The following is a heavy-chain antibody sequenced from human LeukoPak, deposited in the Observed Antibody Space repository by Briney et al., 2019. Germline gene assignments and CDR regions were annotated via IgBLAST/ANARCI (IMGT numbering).Heavy chain of an antibody. CDR3: ASKGSFGESYWDY. CDR2: INPSGGST. CDR1: GYTFTRFA. J-gene: IGHJ4*02. D-gene: IGHD3-10*01. V-gene: IGHV1-46*01. Sequence: GASVKVSCNASGYTFTRFAMHWVRQAPGQGLGWMGIINPSGGSTTYAQKFQGRVTMTRDMSTSTVYMELSSLRSEDTAVYYCASKGSFGESYWDYWGQGTLVTVSS.